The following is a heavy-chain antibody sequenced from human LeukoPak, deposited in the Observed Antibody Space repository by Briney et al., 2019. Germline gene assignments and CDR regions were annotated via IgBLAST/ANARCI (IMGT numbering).Heavy chain of an antibody. CDR1: GFTVSSNY. Sequence: GGSLRLSCSASGFTVSSNYMSWVRQAPGKGLEWVSVIYSGDSTYYADSVKGRFTISRDNSKNTLYLQMNSLRAEDTAVYYCARGGLLSDGYNTDFDYWGQGTLVTVSS. CDR2: IYSGDST. J-gene: IGHJ4*02. CDR3: ARGGLLSDGYNTDFDY. V-gene: IGHV3-66*01. D-gene: IGHD5-24*01.